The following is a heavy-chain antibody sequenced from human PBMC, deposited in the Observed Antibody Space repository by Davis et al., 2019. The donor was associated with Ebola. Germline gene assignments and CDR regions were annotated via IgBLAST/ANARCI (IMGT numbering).Heavy chain of an antibody. J-gene: IGHJ4*02. D-gene: IGHD6-13*01. CDR3: ARDFSVGSSSFAC. CDR1: GYSFTTYG. CDR2: INTNTGNP. Sequence: AASVKVSCKASGYSFTTYGMNWVRQAPGQGLEWMGWINTNTGNPTYAQGFTGRFVFSLDTSVSTAYLQISSLKAEDTAVYYCARDFSVGSSSFACWGQGTLVTVSS. V-gene: IGHV7-4-1*02.